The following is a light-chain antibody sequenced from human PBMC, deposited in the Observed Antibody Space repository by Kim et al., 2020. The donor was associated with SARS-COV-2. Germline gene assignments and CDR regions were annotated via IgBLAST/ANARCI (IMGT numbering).Light chain of an antibody. CDR1: QNVATN. J-gene: IGKJ4*01. V-gene: IGKV3-15*01. CDR3: QQYNRWPT. Sequence: EVVMTQSPVTLSVSPGERATVSCRASQNVATNLAWYQAKPGQPPRLLIYFAVTRATGVPARFSGSGSGTDFTLTISSLQSEDFAVYYCQQYNRWPTFGGGTKVDIK. CDR2: FAV.